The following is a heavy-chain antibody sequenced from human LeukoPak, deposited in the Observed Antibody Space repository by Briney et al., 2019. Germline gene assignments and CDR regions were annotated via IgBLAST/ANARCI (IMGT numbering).Heavy chain of an antibody. V-gene: IGHV1-2*02. CDR1: GGTFSSYA. CDR2: MNPNSGGT. Sequence: SVKVSCKASGGTFSSYAISWVRQAPGQGLEWMGWMNPNSGGTNYAQRFQGRVTMTRDTSIGTAYMELSRLGSDDTAAYYCARAQTVVAATPGGYWGQGTLVTVSS. CDR3: ARAQTVVAATPGGY. J-gene: IGHJ4*02. D-gene: IGHD2-15*01.